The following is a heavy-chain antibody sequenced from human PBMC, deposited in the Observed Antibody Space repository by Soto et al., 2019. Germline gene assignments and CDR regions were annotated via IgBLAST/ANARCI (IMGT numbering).Heavy chain of an antibody. CDR1: GLTFSIYA. CDR2: ISDSGDST. J-gene: IGHJ4*02. CDR3: AKSRVRLDY. Sequence: AGGSLRLSCAASGLTFSIYAMSWVRQAPGKGREVVSSISDSGDSTFYADSVKGRFIISRNNSKNTLFLQMNSLSGDDTAVYYCAKSRVRLDYWGQGTLVTVSS. V-gene: IGHV3-23*01.